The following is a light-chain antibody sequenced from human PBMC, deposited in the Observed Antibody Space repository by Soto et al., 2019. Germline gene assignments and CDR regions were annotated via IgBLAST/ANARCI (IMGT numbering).Light chain of an antibody. V-gene: IGKV1-5*03. CDR3: QQYTSYWT. CDR1: QSISNW. CDR2: EAS. Sequence: DIQMTQSPATLSASVGDSVTITCRASQSISNWLAWYQLRPGQAPKLLIHEASNLHSGVSSRFSGSESGTDFTLTITSLQPEDFATYYCQQYTSYWTFGQGTRVDLK. J-gene: IGKJ1*01.